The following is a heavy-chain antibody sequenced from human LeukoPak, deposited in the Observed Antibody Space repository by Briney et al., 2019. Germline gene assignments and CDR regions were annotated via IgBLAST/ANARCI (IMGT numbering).Heavy chain of an antibody. J-gene: IGHJ4*02. CDR2: ISSTSSTI. CDR3: VLAVDY. Sequence: GGSLRLSCAASGVTFSSYAMHWVRQAPGKGLEWISYISSTSSTIYYADSVKGRLTISRDNAKNLLYLQMNSLRAEDTAVYYCVLAVDYWGQGTLVTVSS. CDR1: GVTFSSYA. V-gene: IGHV3-48*04. D-gene: IGHD4-17*01.